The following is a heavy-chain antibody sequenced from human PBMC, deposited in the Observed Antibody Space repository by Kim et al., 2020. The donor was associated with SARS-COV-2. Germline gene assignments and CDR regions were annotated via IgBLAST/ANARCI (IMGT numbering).Heavy chain of an antibody. D-gene: IGHD3-22*01. CDR2: FDPEDGET. Sequence: ASVKVSCKVSGYTLTELSMHWVRQAPGKGLEWMGGFDPEDGETIYAQKFQGRVTMTEDTSTDTAYMELSSLRSEDTAVYYCATDAVASYYYDSSGYFWGWGQGTLVTVSS. CDR3: ATDAVASYYYDSSGYFWG. J-gene: IGHJ4*02. CDR1: GYTLTELS. V-gene: IGHV1-24*01.